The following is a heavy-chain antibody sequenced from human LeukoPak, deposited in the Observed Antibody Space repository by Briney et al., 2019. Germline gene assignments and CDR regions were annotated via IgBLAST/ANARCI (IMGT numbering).Heavy chain of an antibody. Sequence: GGSLRLSCAASGFTASTYYMNWVRQAPGKGLEWVSIIYSGGTTYYADSVKGRFTISRDTSKNTLSLQMSSLRAKDTAVYFCARVGDHFHWNLDLWGRGTLVTVSS. D-gene: IGHD3-3*02. V-gene: IGHV3-53*01. CDR2: IYSGGTT. J-gene: IGHJ2*01. CDR3: ARVGDHFHWNLDL. CDR1: GFTASTYY.